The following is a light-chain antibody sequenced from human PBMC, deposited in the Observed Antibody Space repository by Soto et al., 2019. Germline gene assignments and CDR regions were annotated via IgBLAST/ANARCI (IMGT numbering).Light chain of an antibody. CDR2: AAS. J-gene: IGKJ1*01. Sequence: DIQITQSPSSLSASVGDRVTITCRASQSISNWLTWVQHKPGNAPKVLISAASSLESGVPPRFSGSGSGTEFTLTISSLQPEDFATYYCQQNYSTPSTFGQGTKVDI. V-gene: IGKV1-39*01. CDR3: QQNYSTPST. CDR1: QSISNW.